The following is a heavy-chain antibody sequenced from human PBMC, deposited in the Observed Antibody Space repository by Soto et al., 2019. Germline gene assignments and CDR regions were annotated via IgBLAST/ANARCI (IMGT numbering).Heavy chain of an antibody. V-gene: IGHV4-4*07. CDR2: IYTSGST. D-gene: IGHD2-2*01. Sequence: SETLSLTCTVSGGSISSYYWSWIRQPAGKGLEWIGRIYTSGSTNSNPSLKSRVTMSVDTSKNQFSLKLSSVTAAATAVYYCARDGGGYCSSTSCYKRNNLFDPWGQGTLVTVS. CDR1: GGSISSYY. J-gene: IGHJ5*02. CDR3: ARDGGGYCSSTSCYKRNNLFDP.